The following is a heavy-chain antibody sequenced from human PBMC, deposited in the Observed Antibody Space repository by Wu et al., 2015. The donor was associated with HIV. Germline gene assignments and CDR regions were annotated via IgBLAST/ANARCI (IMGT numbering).Heavy chain of an antibody. D-gene: IGHD3-3*01. CDR3: ARVSDFWSGTDYYYYYMDV. Sequence: QVRLVQSGTQMKKPGSSVKISCDTSGYNFVDYLIYWFRHIPGRNIEWIGWLRPERGGVNFNGNFRDRVTLTRSFDAYDTDRGTVHMELSGLTVADTAVYYCARVSDFWSGTDYYYYYMDVWGKGTTVTVSS. CDR2: LRPERGGV. V-gene: IGHV1-2*02. CDR1: GYNFVDYL. J-gene: IGHJ6*03.